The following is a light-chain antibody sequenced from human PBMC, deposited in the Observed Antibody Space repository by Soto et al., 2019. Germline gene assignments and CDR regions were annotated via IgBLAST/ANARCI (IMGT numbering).Light chain of an antibody. CDR1: QSGANT. CDR2: DDK. J-gene: IGLJ1*01. V-gene: IGLV3-21*02. Sequence: ALTQPPSVSLASGQTARITRGGNQSGANTVHWYHQKPGQAPVLVAFDDKDRPSGIPERFSGSSSGNTATLTISKVEVVGESDYFGDVWDSSTERYGFGSGTNVTV. CDR3: DVWDSSTERYG.